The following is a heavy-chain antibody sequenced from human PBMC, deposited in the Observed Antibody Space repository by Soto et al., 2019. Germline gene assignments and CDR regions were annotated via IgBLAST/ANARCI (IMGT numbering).Heavy chain of an antibody. D-gene: IGHD5-18*01. Sequence: SETLSLTCGVYRGSFSGFYWTWVRQTPGKGLEWIGEINHSGSTNYNPSLKNRVTISVDRSTNYFSLRMTSVTAADAAVYYCARGRGYVYGYNFYGMDVWGQGTTVTVS. CDR3: ARGRGYVYGYNFYGMDV. CDR2: INHSGST. V-gene: IGHV4-34*01. CDR1: RGSFSGFY. J-gene: IGHJ6*02.